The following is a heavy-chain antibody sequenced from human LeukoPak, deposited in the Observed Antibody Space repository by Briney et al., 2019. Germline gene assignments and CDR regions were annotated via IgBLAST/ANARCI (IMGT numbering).Heavy chain of an antibody. V-gene: IGHV3-9*01. Sequence: GRSLLLSFAASGFTFDNYAMQWVRPAPGKGLEWRSIISWNSGYIGYSDSVKGRFTISSDNAKKSLNLQMNSLRAEDTAFYYCAKVRGTYSSGYFFDYWGQGTLVTVSS. J-gene: IGHJ4*02. D-gene: IGHD6-19*01. CDR3: AKVRGTYSSGYFFDY. CDR2: ISWNSGYI. CDR1: GFTFDNYA.